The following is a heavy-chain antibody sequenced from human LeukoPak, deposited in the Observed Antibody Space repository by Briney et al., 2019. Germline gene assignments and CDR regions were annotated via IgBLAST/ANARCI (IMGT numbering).Heavy chain of an antibody. Sequence: ASVKVSCKASGYTFTSYGISWVRQAPGQGLEWMGGIIPIFGTANYAQKFQGRVTITADESTSTAYMELSSLRSEDTAVYYCARDLTMIVVAIRAFDIWGQGTMVTVSS. CDR3: ARDLTMIVVAIRAFDI. J-gene: IGHJ3*02. CDR2: IIPIFGTA. V-gene: IGHV1-69*13. CDR1: GYTFTSYG. D-gene: IGHD3-22*01.